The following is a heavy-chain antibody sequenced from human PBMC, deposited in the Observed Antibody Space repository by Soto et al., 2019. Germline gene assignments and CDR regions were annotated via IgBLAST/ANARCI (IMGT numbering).Heavy chain of an antibody. CDR3: ARAWDYDYIWGSSAGYFDY. CDR1: GGSISSYY. J-gene: IGHJ4*02. V-gene: IGHV4-59*01. D-gene: IGHD3-16*01. CDR2: IYYSGST. Sequence: SETLSLTCTVSGGSISSYYWSWIRQPPGKGLEWIGYIYYSGSTNYNPSLKSRVTISVDTSKNQFSLKLSSVTAVDTAVYYCARAWDYDYIWGSSAGYFDYWGQGTLVTVSS.